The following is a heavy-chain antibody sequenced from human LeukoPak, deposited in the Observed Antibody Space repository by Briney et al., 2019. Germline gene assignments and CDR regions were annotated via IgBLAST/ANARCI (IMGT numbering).Heavy chain of an antibody. D-gene: IGHD1-26*01. Sequence: VASVKVSCKASGYTFSTYGISWVRQAPGQGLEWMGWTSGYDGNTHSAQKFQGRVTMTTDTSTSTAYMELRSLRSDDTAVYYCARDKSGYSGSYYDYWGQGTLVTVSS. V-gene: IGHV1-18*01. CDR3: ARDKSGYSGSYYDY. J-gene: IGHJ4*02. CDR2: TSGYDGNT. CDR1: GYTFSTYG.